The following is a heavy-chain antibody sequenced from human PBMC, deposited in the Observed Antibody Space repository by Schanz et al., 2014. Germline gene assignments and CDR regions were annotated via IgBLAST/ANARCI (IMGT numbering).Heavy chain of an antibody. D-gene: IGHD6-25*01. V-gene: IGHV3-30*18. CDR3: AKVRYSSGWRGDYFDE. CDR1: GFMFSSYG. J-gene: IGHJ4*02. CDR2: ISYDGSKK. Sequence: QVQLVESGGGVVQPGRSLRLSCAASGFMFSSYGMHWVRQAPGKGLEWVGVISYDGSKKSYADSVKGRFTISRDNSKNTLYLQMNSLRPEDTAVYYCAKVRYSSGWRGDYFDEWGQGTLGTVAS.